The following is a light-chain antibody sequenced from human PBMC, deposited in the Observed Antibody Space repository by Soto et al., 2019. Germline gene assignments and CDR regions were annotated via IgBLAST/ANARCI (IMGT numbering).Light chain of an antibody. CDR2: EVS. Sequence: QSALTQPASVSGSPGQSITISCTGTSSDVGSYNLVSWYQQHPGKAPKLMIYEVSKRPSGVSNRFSGSKSGNTASLTISGLQAEDEADYYCCSYAGSSTSVVFGGGTKLTVI. CDR3: CSYAGSSTSVV. J-gene: IGLJ2*01. CDR1: SSDVGSYNL. V-gene: IGLV2-23*02.